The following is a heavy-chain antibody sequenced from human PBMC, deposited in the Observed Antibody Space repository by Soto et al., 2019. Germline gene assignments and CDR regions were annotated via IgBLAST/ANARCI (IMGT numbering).Heavy chain of an antibody. J-gene: IGHJ6*02. D-gene: IGHD6-19*01. CDR2: INPNSGGT. CDR3: ARDYAPVAGTHYYGMDV. V-gene: IGHV1-2*04. Sequence: ASVKVSCKASGYTFTGYYMHWVRQAPGQGLEWMGWINPNSGGTNYAQKFQGWVTMTRDTSISTAYMELSRLRSDDTAVYYCARDYAPVAGTHYYGMDVWGQGTTVTSP. CDR1: GYTFTGYY.